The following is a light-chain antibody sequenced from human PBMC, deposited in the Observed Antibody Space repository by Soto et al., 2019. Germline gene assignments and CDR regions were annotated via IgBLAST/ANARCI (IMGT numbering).Light chain of an antibody. Sequence: DIHLSLFPSYLSASIGDRVSITCQASQNINNYLNWYQQKPGRAPKLLIYDASNLEAGVPSRFRGSGSGTDFTFTISRLQPEDIATYYCQQYENLPTFGQGTRLEIK. V-gene: IGKV1-33*01. CDR1: QNINNY. CDR3: QQYENLPT. J-gene: IGKJ5*01. CDR2: DAS.